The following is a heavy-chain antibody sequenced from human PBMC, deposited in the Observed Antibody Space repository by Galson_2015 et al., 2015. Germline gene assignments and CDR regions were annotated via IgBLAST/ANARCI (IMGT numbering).Heavy chain of an antibody. J-gene: IGHJ5*02. CDR1: GGSVGSGSYY. CDR2: IYYSGST. D-gene: IGHD3-16*01. Sequence: LSLTCTVSGGSVGSGSYYWSWIRQPPGTGLEWIGYIYYSGSTNYNPSLKSRVTISVDTSKNQFSLKLSSVTAADTAVYYCASVWGSGVMGTGWFDPWGQGTLVTVSS. V-gene: IGHV4-61*01. CDR3: ASVWGSGVMGTGWFDP.